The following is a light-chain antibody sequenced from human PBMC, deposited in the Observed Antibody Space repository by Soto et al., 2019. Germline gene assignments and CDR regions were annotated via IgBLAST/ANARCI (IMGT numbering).Light chain of an antibody. V-gene: IGLV1-40*01. Sequence: QSVLTRQPSVSGAPGQRVTISCTGSSSNIGAGYDVHWYQQLPGTAPKLLIYGNSNRPSGVPDRFSGSKSGTSASLAITGLQAEDEADYYCQSYDSSLSGYVVFGVGTKLTVL. J-gene: IGLJ2*01. CDR2: GNS. CDR1: SSNIGAGYD. CDR3: QSYDSSLSGYVV.